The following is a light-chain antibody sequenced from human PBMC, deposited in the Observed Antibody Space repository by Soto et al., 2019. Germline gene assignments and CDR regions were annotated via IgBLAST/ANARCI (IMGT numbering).Light chain of an antibody. V-gene: IGKV3-20*01. CDR1: QSVTSSY. J-gene: IGKJ4*01. CDR2: GAS. CDR3: QQYSSSPLT. Sequence: EIVLTQSPGTLSLSPGERATLSCRASQSVTSSYLAWYQQKPGQAPRLLIYGASSMATGIPDRFSGSGSGTDFTLTISRLEPEDVAGYYCQQYSSSPLTFGGGTKVELK.